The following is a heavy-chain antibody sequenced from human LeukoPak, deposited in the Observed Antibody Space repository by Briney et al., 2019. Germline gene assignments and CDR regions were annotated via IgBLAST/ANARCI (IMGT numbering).Heavy chain of an antibody. D-gene: IGHD3-22*01. CDR1: GLTFNSYS. Sequence: GGSLRLSCAASGLTFNSYSMNWVRQAPGKGLEWVSYISSSSSTIYYADSVKGRFTISRDNAKNSLYLQMNSLRAEDTAVYYCARDLGPGPEYYYDSSGFDYWGQGTLVTVSS. CDR2: ISSSSSTI. CDR3: ARDLGPGPEYYYDSSGFDY. J-gene: IGHJ4*02. V-gene: IGHV3-48*01.